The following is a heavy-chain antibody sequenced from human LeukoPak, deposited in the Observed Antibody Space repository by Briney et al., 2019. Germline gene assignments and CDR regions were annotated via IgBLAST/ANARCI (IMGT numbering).Heavy chain of an antibody. CDR1: GFTFGDYA. J-gene: IGHJ4*02. CDR3: TRVDCSSTSCYTSHADY. Sequence: GGSLRLSCTTSGFTFGDYAMSWVRQAPGKGLEWVGFIRSKVYGGTPEYAASVKGRFTISSDDSKSIAYLQMNSLKTEDTAVYYCTRVDCSSTSCYTSHADYWGRGTLVTVSS. D-gene: IGHD2-2*02. CDR2: IRSKVYGGTP. V-gene: IGHV3-49*04.